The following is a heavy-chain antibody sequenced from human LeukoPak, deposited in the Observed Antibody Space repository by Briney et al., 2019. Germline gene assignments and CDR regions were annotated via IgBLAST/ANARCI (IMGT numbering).Heavy chain of an antibody. CDR3: ARAYYFDSSGYDDAFDI. CDR1: GGSVSSDSYF. V-gene: IGHV4-61*01. CDR2: ISYSGST. D-gene: IGHD3-22*01. J-gene: IGHJ3*02. Sequence: PSETLSLTCTVSGGSVSSDSYFWTWIRQPPGKGLEWIGFISYSGSTSYNPSLKSRVTISLDTSKNQFSLKLSSVTAADTAVYYCARAYYFDSSGYDDAFDIWGQGTMVTVSS.